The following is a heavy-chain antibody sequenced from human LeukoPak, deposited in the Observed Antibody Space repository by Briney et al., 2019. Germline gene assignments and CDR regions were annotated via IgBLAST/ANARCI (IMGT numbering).Heavy chain of an antibody. D-gene: IGHD3-16*02. J-gene: IGHJ4*02. CDR2: IYYSGST. CDR1: GGSISSYY. V-gene: IGHV4-59*01. Sequence: SETLSLTCTVSGGSISSYYWSWIRQPPGKGLEWIGYIYYSGSTNYNPSLKSRVTISVDTSKNHFSLKLSSVTAADTAVYYCARAPLGSYRYFDYWGQGTLVTVPS. CDR3: ARAPLGSYRYFDY.